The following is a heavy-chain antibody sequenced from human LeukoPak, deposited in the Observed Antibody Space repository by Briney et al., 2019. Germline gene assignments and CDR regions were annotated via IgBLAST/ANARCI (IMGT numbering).Heavy chain of an antibody. D-gene: IGHD3-10*01. Sequence: ASVKVSCKASGYTFTGYYMHWVRQAPGQGLEWMGWINPNSGGTNYAQKFQGRVTMTRDTSISTAYMELSRLRSDDTAVYHCARFVYGSGSLSQWGQGTLVTVSS. J-gene: IGHJ4*02. CDR1: GYTFTGYY. CDR2: INPNSGGT. CDR3: ARFVYGSGSLSQ. V-gene: IGHV1-2*02.